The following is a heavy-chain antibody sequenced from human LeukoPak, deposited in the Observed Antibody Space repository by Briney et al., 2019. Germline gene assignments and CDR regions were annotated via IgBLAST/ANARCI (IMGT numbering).Heavy chain of an antibody. J-gene: IGHJ4*02. Sequence: PSETLSLTCTVSGGSISSYYWSWIRQPPGKGLEWIGYIYYSGSTNYNPSPKSRVTISVDTSKNQFSLKLSSVTAADTAVYYCARARTYSSSWYFDYWGQGTLVTVSS. CDR3: ARARTYSSSWYFDY. D-gene: IGHD6-13*01. CDR1: GGSISSYY. V-gene: IGHV4-59*08. CDR2: IYYSGST.